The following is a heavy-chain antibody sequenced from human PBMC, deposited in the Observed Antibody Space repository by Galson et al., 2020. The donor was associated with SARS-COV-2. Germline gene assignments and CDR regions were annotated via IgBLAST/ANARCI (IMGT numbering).Heavy chain of an antibody. CDR2: ISGSGDTT. CDR3: ANRGLSTYYFDY. D-gene: IGHD1-1*01. V-gene: IGHV3-23*01. Sequence: GGSLRLSCAASGFTFTDFAMSWVRQAPGKGLEWVSTISGSGDTTYFADSVRGRFTISRDNSKNTLYLHMNSLRAEDTAVYYCANRGLSTYYFDYWGHGTLVTVSS. J-gene: IGHJ4*01. CDR1: GFTFTDFA.